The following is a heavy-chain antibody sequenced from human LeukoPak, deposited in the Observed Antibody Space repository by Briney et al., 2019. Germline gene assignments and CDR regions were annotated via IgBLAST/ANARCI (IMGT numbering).Heavy chain of an antibody. CDR2: INHSGST. V-gene: IGHV4-39*07. CDR1: GGSVSSGSYY. J-gene: IGHJ3*02. CDR3: ANIYGGNSYDAFDI. D-gene: IGHD4-23*01. Sequence: KSSETLSLTCTVSGGSVSSGSYYWSWIRQPPGKGLEWIGEINHSGSTNYNPSLKSRVTISVDTSKNQFSLKLSSVTAADTAVYYCANIYGGNSYDAFDIWGQGTMVTVSS.